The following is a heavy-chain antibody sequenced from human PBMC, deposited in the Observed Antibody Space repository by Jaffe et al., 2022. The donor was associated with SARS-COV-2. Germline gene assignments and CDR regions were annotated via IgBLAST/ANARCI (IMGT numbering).Heavy chain of an antibody. D-gene: IGHD1-1*01. J-gene: IGHJ6*02. V-gene: IGHV4-34*01. Sequence: QVQLQQWGAGLLKPSETLSLTCAVYGGSFSGYYWSWIRQPPGKGLEWIGEINHSGSTNYNPSLKSRVTISVDTSKNQFSLKLSSVTAADTAVYYCARTRLRDGYNSPHYYYYYGMDVWGQGTTVTVSS. CDR1: GGSFSGYY. CDR2: INHSGST. CDR3: ARTRLRDGYNSPHYYYYYGMDV.